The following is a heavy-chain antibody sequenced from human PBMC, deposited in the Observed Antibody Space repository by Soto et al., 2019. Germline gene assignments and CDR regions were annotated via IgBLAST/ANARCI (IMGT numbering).Heavy chain of an antibody. CDR1: GGTFSSYA. D-gene: IGHD2-8*01. Sequence: SVNVSCKASGGTFSSYAISWVRQAPGQGLEWMGGIIPIFGTANYAQKFQGRVTITADESTSTAYMELSSLRSEDTAVYYCARCGVGTIPAGIGFGYGMDVWGQGTTVTVSS. CDR2: IIPIFGTA. J-gene: IGHJ6*02. CDR3: ARCGVGTIPAGIGFGYGMDV. V-gene: IGHV1-69*13.